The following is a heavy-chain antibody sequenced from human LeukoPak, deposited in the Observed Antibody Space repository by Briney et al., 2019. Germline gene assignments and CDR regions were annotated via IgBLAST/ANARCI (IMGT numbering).Heavy chain of an antibody. J-gene: IGHJ4*02. CDR2: IYYSGST. CDR3: ARASRGHDY. Sequence: PSETLSLTCTVSSGSISSYYWTWIRQPPGRGLEWIGYIYYSGSTNYNPSLKSRVTISVDTSKNQFSLKLSSVTAADTAAYYCARASRGHDYWGQGTLVTVSS. CDR1: SGSISSYY. V-gene: IGHV4-59*01. D-gene: IGHD3-10*01.